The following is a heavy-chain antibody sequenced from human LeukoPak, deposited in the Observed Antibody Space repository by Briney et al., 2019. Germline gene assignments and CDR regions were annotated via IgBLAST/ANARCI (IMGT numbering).Heavy chain of an antibody. V-gene: IGHV3-7*03. Sequence: GGSLRLSCAASGFPFTSHWLSWFRQSPGRGLEWVAHINSDGSEKNYEDSVKGRFTISRDNAKNSLFLQMSNLRAEDTAVYYCARARGAGPGAHFDYWGQGTLVTVSS. CDR1: GFPFTSHW. D-gene: IGHD3-10*01. CDR3: ARARGAGPGAHFDY. J-gene: IGHJ4*02. CDR2: INSDGSEK.